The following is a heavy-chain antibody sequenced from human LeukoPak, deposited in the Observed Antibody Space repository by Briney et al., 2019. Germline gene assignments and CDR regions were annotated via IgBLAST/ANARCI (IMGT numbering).Heavy chain of an antibody. CDR3: ARDATHYVAFDI. V-gene: IGHV3-13*01. J-gene: IGHJ3*02. D-gene: IGHD4-17*01. Sequence: GGSLRLSCAASGFTLRNFDMHWVRQPTGKGREWVSGIAFAGETYYEDFVKGRFTISRDDAKNSLYLQINSLRAGDTAVYYCARDATHYVAFDIWGQGTMVTVSS. CDR2: IAFAGET. CDR1: GFTLRNFD.